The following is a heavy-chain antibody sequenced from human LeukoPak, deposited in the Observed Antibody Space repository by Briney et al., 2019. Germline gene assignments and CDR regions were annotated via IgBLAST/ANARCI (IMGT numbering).Heavy chain of an antibody. D-gene: IGHD3-10*01. J-gene: IGHJ4*02. V-gene: IGHV3-30-3*01. Sequence: GGSLRLSCAASGFTFSSYAMHWVRQAPGKGLEWVAVISYDGSNKYYADSVKGRFTISRDNSKNTLYLQMNSLRAEDTAVYYCARDPYGSGEQTLHFDYWGQGTLVTVSS. CDR2: ISYDGSNK. CDR3: ARDPYGSGEQTLHFDY. CDR1: GFTFSSYA.